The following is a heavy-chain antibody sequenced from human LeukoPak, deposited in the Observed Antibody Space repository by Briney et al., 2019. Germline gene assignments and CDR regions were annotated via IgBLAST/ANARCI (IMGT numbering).Heavy chain of an antibody. V-gene: IGHV3-23*01. CDR1: GFTFSSNS. J-gene: IGHJ6*02. Sequence: PGGSLRLSCAASGFTFSSNSMNWVRQAPGKGLEWVAGLGRTGAYKSYADSVKGRFTNSRDNSKDTVSLQMNSLRAEDSAIYYCVKDRPCDTCMPMDAWDQGTTVTVSS. CDR3: VKDRPCDTCMPMDA. D-gene: IGHD2-8*01. CDR2: LGRTGAYK.